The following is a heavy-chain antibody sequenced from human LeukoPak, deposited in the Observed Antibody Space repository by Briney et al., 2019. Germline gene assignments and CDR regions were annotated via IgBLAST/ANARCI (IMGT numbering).Heavy chain of an antibody. J-gene: IGHJ4*02. CDR2: IIPIFGTA. CDR1: GYTFTSYA. Sequence: VKVSCKASGYTFTSYAISWVRQAPGQGLEWMGGIIPIFGTANYAQKFQGRVTITADESTSTAYMELSSLRSEDTAVYYCASASRDQGYSSGWYGPILWGQGTLVTVSS. D-gene: IGHD6-19*01. CDR3: ASASRDQGYSSGWYGPIL. V-gene: IGHV1-69*01.